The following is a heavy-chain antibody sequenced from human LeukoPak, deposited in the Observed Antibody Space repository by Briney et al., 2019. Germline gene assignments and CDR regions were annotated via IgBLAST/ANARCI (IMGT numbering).Heavy chain of an antibody. J-gene: IGHJ3*02. V-gene: IGHV4-59*11. Sequence: PSETLSLTCTVSGGSIRIHYWSWIRQPPGKGLEWLGYIHYSGSTNYNRSLKSRGTISLDTSKNQFSLRLSSVTAADTAVYYCARSSDYSGTYFGIWGQGTMVTVSS. CDR2: IHYSGST. D-gene: IGHD1-26*01. CDR3: ARSSDYSGTYFGI. CDR1: GGSIRIHY.